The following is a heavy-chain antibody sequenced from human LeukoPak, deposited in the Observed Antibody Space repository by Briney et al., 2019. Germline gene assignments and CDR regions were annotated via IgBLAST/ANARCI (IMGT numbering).Heavy chain of an antibody. J-gene: IGHJ4*02. D-gene: IGHD3-22*01. CDR3: ARDDSSGYMAY. V-gene: IGHV5-51*01. CDR2: IFPGDSDT. Sequence: GESLQISCRGSGYSFASYWIGWVRQMPGKGLEWMGIIFPGDSDTRYSPSFQGQVTMSADKSISTAYLQWSSLKASDTALYYCARDDSSGYMAYWGQGTLVTVSS. CDR1: GYSFASYW.